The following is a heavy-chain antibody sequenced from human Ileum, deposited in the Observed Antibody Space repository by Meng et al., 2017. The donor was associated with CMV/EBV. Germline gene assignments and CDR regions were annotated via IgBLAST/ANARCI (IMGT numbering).Heavy chain of an antibody. J-gene: IGHJ4*02. CDR3: VRGATEGTPGVGH. V-gene: IGHV3-74*01. CDR1: EFTFSKFW. D-gene: IGHD4-23*01. CDR2: ISSDARTT. Sequence: ASEFTFSKFWMHWVRYAPGKGLVWVSRISSDARTTSYADSVKGRFIISRDNAKNTVFLQMNSLRDDDTAVYYCVRGATEGTPGVGHWGQGTLVTVSS.